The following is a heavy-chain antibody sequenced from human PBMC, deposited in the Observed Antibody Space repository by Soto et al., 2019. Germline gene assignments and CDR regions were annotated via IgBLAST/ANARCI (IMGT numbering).Heavy chain of an antibody. V-gene: IGHV3-23*01. Sequence: GGSLRLSCAASGFTFSSYAMSWVRQAPGKGLEWVSAISGSGGSTYYADSVKGRFTISRDNSKNTLYLQMNSLRAEDTAVYYCAKGGRFLEWLSHYYYYYMDVWGKGTTVTVS. CDR3: AKGGRFLEWLSHYYYYYMDV. J-gene: IGHJ6*03. D-gene: IGHD3-3*01. CDR2: ISGSGGST. CDR1: GFTFSSYA.